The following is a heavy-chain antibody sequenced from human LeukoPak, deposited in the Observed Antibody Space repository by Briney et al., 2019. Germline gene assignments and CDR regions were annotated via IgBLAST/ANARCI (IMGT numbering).Heavy chain of an antibody. CDR1: GFTFSNYW. CDR2: IKQHGSGSER. D-gene: IGHD3-10*01. J-gene: IGHJ3*01. V-gene: IGHV3-7*04. CDR3: ARGESGAFDF. Sequence: GGSLRLSCAASGFTFSNYWMSWVRQAPGKGLEWVASIKQHGSGSERYYVDSVKGRFTISRDNVKNSLSLQMNSLRAEDTAVYYCARGESGAFDFWGQGTMVTVSS.